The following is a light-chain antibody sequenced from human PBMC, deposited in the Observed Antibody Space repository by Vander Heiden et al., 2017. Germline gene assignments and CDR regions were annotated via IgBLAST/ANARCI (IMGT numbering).Light chain of an antibody. Sequence: QSALTQPASVSGSPGQSITIYCTGTSSDVGGYNYVSWYQRHPGKAPKLMIYDVSERPSGVSNRFSGSKSGTTASLTISGLQAEDEADYYCASYTTSDTYVFGTGTEVTVL. V-gene: IGLV2-14*01. J-gene: IGLJ1*01. CDR2: DVS. CDR1: SSDVGGYNY. CDR3: ASYTTSDTYV.